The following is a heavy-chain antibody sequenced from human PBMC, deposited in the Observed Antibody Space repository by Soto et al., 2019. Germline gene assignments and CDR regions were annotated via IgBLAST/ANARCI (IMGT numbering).Heavy chain of an antibody. CDR2: IKDGGVT. CDR1: GGSLTGYY. Sequence: QVHLQQWGAGLLKPSETLSLTCAVNGGSLTGYYWSWIRQPPGKGLEWIGEIKDGGVTNYSPSLKGRVTLSADTAKNPFSLKLNSVTAADPAVYYCARGQEGIVATHWDQGTLVTVSS. CDR3: ARGQEGIVATH. V-gene: IGHV4-34*01. J-gene: IGHJ4*02. D-gene: IGHD5-12*01.